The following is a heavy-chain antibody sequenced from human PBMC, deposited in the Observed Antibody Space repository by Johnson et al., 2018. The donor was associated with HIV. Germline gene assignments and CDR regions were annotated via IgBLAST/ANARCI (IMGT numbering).Heavy chain of an antibody. Sequence: VQLVESGGGLVQPGVSLRLSCAASGFTFSSYWMHWVRQAPGKGLVWVSRINSDGSSTSYADSVKGRFTISRDNAKNTLYLQMNSLRAEDTAVYYCARDILEYSSSVPDAFDIWGQGTMVTVSS. D-gene: IGHD6-6*01. J-gene: IGHJ3*02. CDR1: GFTFSSYW. V-gene: IGHV3-74*01. CDR3: ARDILEYSSSVPDAFDI. CDR2: INSDGSST.